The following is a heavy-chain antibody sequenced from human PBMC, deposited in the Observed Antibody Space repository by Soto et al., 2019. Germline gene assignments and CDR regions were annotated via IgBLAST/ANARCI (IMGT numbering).Heavy chain of an antibody. J-gene: IGHJ5*02. CDR2: IIPIFGTA. Sequence: QVQLVQSGAEVKKPGSSVKVSCKASGGTFSSYAISWVRQAPGQGLEWMGGIIPIFGTANYAQKFQGRVTITADESTSTAYMEPSSLRSEDTAVYYCARATTVTTLGVVRWFDPWGQGTLVTVSS. CDR3: ARATTVTTLGVVRWFDP. V-gene: IGHV1-69*01. CDR1: GGTFSSYA. D-gene: IGHD4-17*01.